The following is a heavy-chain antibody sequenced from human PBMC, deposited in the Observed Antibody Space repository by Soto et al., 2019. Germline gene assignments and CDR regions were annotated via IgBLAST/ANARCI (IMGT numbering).Heavy chain of an antibody. Sequence: LRLSCAASGFTFSSYAMHWVRQAPGKGLEWVAVISYDGSNKYYADSVKGRFTISRDNSKNTLYLQMNSLRAEDTAVYYCARDSRTTVTTHYGMDVWGQGTTVTSP. V-gene: IGHV3-30-3*01. CDR3: ARDSRTTVTTHYGMDV. CDR2: ISYDGSNK. D-gene: IGHD4-17*01. CDR1: GFTFSSYA. J-gene: IGHJ6*02.